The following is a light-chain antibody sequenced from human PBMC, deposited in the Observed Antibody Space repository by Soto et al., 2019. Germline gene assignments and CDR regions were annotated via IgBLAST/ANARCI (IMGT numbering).Light chain of an antibody. J-gene: IGLJ3*02. CDR3: VAWDDALDAQV. V-gene: IGLV1-47*01. CDR1: RSNIGRNF. CDR2: RNN. Sequence: QSVLTQSPSASGTPGQRVTISCSGSRSNIGRNFAYWYQHVPGRAPRLLIQRNNERRSGVPDRFSGSKSGTSVSLAISGLRSDDEATYYCVAWDDALDAQVFGGGTKLTVL.